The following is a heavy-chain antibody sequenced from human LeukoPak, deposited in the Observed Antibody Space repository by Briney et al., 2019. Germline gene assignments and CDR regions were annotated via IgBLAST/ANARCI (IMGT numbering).Heavy chain of an antibody. CDR3: AREDIAMVRGVPENWFDP. D-gene: IGHD3-10*01. J-gene: IGHJ5*02. CDR2: IWYDGGNK. CDR1: GFTFSSYG. V-gene: IGHV3-33*01. Sequence: GRSLRLSCAASGFTFSSYGMHWVRQAPGKGLEWVAVIWYDGGNKYYADSVKGRFTISRDNSKNTLYLQMNSLRAEDTAVYYCAREDIAMVRGVPENWFDPWGQGTLVTVSS.